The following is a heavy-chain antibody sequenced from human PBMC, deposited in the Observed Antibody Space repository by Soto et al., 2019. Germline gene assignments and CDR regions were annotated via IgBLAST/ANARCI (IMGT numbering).Heavy chain of an antibody. CDR2: INHSGST. Sequence: SETLSLTCAVYGGSFSGYYWSWIRQPPGKGLEWIGEINHSGSTNYNPSLKSRVTISVDTSKNQFSLKLSSVTAADTAVYYCARDPSYYDFWSGYMGLGYYYYGMDVWGQGTTVTVSS. V-gene: IGHV4-34*01. CDR3: ARDPSYYDFWSGYMGLGYYYYGMDV. J-gene: IGHJ6*02. D-gene: IGHD3-3*01. CDR1: GGSFSGYY.